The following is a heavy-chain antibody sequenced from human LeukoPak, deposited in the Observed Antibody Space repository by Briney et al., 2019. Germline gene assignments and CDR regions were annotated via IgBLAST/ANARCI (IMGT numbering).Heavy chain of an antibody. CDR3: ARGTRPVNLDY. CDR2: ISSSSSTI. D-gene: IGHD2-2*01. Sequence: GGSLRLSCAASGFTFSSYSMNWVRQAPGKGLEWVSYISSSSSTIYYADSVKGRFTISRDNAKNSLYLQMNSLRAEDTAVYYCARGTRPVNLDYWGQGTLVTVSS. V-gene: IGHV3-48*04. CDR1: GFTFSSYS. J-gene: IGHJ4*02.